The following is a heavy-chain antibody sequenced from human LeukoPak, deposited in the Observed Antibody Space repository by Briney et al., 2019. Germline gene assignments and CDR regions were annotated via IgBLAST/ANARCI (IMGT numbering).Heavy chain of an antibody. Sequence: GGSLRLSCAASGFTFSSYSMDWDRQAPGMGREWVSSTSSSSSYIYYADSVKGRFTISRDNAKNSLYLQMNSLRAEDTAVYYCARDEYYDFWSGYYFWSAFVIWGEGTMVTVSS. J-gene: IGHJ3*02. CDR1: GFTFSSYS. CDR2: TSSSSSYI. CDR3: ARDEYYDFWSGYYFWSAFVI. D-gene: IGHD3-3*01. V-gene: IGHV3-21*01.